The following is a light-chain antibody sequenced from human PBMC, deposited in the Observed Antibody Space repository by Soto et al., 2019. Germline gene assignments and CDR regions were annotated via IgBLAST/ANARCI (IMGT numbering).Light chain of an antibody. V-gene: IGKV1-39*01. Sequence: DVHMPQTTSSLSASVGARVSITCRASQSIGNYLNWYQQKPGKAPKLLIYAASRLQPAVPSRFSGSGSGTDFTLTITTHQPEDVATYFCQQSNTLAPFGQGTRLEIK. CDR1: QSIGNY. J-gene: IGKJ5*01. CDR2: AAS. CDR3: QQSNTLAP.